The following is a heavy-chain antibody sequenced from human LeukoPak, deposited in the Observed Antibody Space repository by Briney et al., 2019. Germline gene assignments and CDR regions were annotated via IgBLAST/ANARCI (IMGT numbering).Heavy chain of an antibody. V-gene: IGHV1-18*01. D-gene: IGHD6-6*01. CDR1: GYTFTSYG. J-gene: IGHJ4*02. Sequence: GASVKVSCKASGYTFTSYGISRVRQAPGQGLEWMGWISGYNGNTNYAQKLQGRVTMTTGTSTSTAYMELRSLRSDDTAVYYCARAKWQLALTDYWGQGTLVTVSS. CDR3: ARAKWQLALTDY. CDR2: ISGYNGNT.